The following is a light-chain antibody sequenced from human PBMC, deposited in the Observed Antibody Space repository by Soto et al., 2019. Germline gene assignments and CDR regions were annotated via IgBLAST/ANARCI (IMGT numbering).Light chain of an antibody. Sequence: QSALTQPASVSGSPGQSITVSCTATKNNLGSYDLVSWYQKYPDKAPTLLIYEATKRPSGISDRFSGSKSGFTASLTISGLRAEDEADYYCCSLEGSNALVVFGGGTKLTVL. CDR3: CSLEGSNALVV. CDR2: EAT. J-gene: IGLJ2*01. CDR1: KNNLGSYDL. V-gene: IGLV2-23*01.